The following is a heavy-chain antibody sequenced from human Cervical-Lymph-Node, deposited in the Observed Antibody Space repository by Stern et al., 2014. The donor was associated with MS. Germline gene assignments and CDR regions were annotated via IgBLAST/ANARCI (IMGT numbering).Heavy chain of an antibody. V-gene: IGHV1-69*06. CDR3: VRGLSGYDYWYFDL. D-gene: IGHD5-12*01. J-gene: IGHJ2*01. CDR2: IMPIFEST. Sequence: VQLVESGAEVKKPGSSVNVSCKASGGTFHNFAVRWVRQVPGQGYEWMGGIMPIFESTNYAQKFRHRVTITADKSTNTVYMELSSLKSDDTAMYYCVRGLSGYDYWYFDLWGRGTLVTVSS. CDR1: GGTFHNFA.